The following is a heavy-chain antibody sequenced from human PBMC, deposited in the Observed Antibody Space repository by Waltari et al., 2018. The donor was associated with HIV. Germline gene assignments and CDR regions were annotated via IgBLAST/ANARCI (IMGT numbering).Heavy chain of an antibody. CDR3: ATAGSTGTTRGY. V-gene: IGHV3-15*01. Sequence: QLVESGGGLVKPGGSLRLSRAASGFNFANACTSWVRQAPGKGLEWVGRIKSKSDGGHTDYAAPVKGRFTMSRDDSKASMYLQVNILKTDDTAVYYCATAGSTGTTRGYWGQGTLVTVAS. CDR1: GFNFANAC. CDR2: IKSKSDGGHT. D-gene: IGHD1-1*01. J-gene: IGHJ4*02.